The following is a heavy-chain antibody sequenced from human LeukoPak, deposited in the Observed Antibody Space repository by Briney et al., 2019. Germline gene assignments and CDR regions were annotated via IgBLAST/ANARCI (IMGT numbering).Heavy chain of an antibody. V-gene: IGHV4-59*01. CDR2: IYYSGST. CDR3: ARGWIQLWNPAEYYFDN. D-gene: IGHD5-18*01. Sequence: SETLSLTCTVSGGSISSYYWSWIRQPPGKGLEWIGYIYYSGSTNYNPSLKSRVTISVDTSKNQFSLKLSSVTAADTAVYYCARGWIQLWNPAEYYFDNWGQGALVTVSS. J-gene: IGHJ4*02. CDR1: GGSISSYY.